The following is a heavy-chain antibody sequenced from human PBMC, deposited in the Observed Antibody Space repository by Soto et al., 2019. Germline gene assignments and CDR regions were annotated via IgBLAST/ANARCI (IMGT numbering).Heavy chain of an antibody. J-gene: IGHJ6*02. CDR3: AREGGGSYSSEYYYYYGMDV. V-gene: IGHV3-30-3*01. CDR1: GFTFSSYA. CDR2: ISYDGSNK. Sequence: QVQLVESGGGVVQPGRSLRLSCAASGFTFSSYAMHWVRQAPGKGLEWVAVISYDGSNKYYADSVKGRFTISRDNSKNTLYLQMNSLRAEDTAVYYCAREGGGSYSSEYYYYYGMDVWGQGTTVTVSS. D-gene: IGHD1-26*01.